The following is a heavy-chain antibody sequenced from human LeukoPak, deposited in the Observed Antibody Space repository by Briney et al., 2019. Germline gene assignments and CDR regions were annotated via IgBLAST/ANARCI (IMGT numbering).Heavy chain of an antibody. CDR3: ARPRGYCSSTSCVSPWFDP. CDR1: GGSISSYY. CDR2: IYYSGST. V-gene: IGHV4-59*08. J-gene: IGHJ5*02. Sequence: SETLSLTCTVSGGSISSYYWSWIRQPPGEGLEWIGYIYYSGSTNYNPSLKSRVTISVDTSKNQFSLKLSSVTAADTAVYYCARPRGYCSSTSCVSPWFDPWGQGTLVTVSS. D-gene: IGHD2-2*01.